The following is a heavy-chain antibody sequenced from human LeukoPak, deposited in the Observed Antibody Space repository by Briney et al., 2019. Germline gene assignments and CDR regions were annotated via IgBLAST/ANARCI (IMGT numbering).Heavy chain of an antibody. J-gene: IGHJ5*02. CDR2: IYTSGST. D-gene: IGHD3-9*01. V-gene: IGHV4-4*07. CDR1: GGSISSYY. CDR3: ARYLLRYFDSPGWFDP. Sequence: SSETLSLTCTVSGGSISSYYWSWIRQPAGKGLEWIGRIYTSGSTNYNPSLKSRVTMSVDTSKNQFSLKLSSVTAADTAVYYCARYLLRYFDSPGWFDPWGQGTLVTVSS.